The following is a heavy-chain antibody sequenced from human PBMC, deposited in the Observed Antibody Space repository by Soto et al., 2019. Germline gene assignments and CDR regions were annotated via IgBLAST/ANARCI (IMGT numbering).Heavy chain of an antibody. V-gene: IGHV4-31*03. CDR3: ARRYSSSPLDAFDI. D-gene: IGHD6-6*01. CDR2: IYYSGST. Sequence: PSETLSLTCTVSGGSISSGGYYWSWIRQHPGKGLEWIGYIYYSGSTYYNPSLKSRVTISVDTSKNQFSLKLSSVTAADTAVYYCARRYSSSPLDAFDIWGQGTMVTVSS. CDR1: GGSISSGGYY. J-gene: IGHJ3*02.